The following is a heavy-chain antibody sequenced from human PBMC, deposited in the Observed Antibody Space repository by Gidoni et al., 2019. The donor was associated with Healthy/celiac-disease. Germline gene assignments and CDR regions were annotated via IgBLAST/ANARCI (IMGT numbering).Heavy chain of an antibody. D-gene: IGHD3-10*01. CDR3: ARVRSYYGMDV. Sequence: QVQLQQWGAGLWKPSETLSLTCAVYGGSFSGYYWSWIRQPPGKGLEWIGEINHSGSTNYNPSLKSRVTISVDTSKNQFSLKLSSVTAADTAVYYCARVRSYYGMDVWGQGTTVTVSS. CDR1: GGSFSGYY. J-gene: IGHJ6*02. V-gene: IGHV4-34*01. CDR2: INHSGST.